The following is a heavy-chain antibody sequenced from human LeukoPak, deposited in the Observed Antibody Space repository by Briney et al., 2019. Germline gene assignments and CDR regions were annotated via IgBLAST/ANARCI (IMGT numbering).Heavy chain of an antibody. CDR2: ISAYNGNT. J-gene: IGHJ6*02. V-gene: IGHV1-18*01. Sequence: ASVKVSCKASGYTFTSYDINWVRQAPGQGLEWMGWISAYNGNTNYAQKLQGRVTMTTDTSTSTAYMELRSLRSDDTAVYYCASSLSCTNGVCQMDYYYGMDVWGQGTTVTVSS. CDR1: GYTFTSYD. D-gene: IGHD2-8*01. CDR3: ASSLSCTNGVCQMDYYYGMDV.